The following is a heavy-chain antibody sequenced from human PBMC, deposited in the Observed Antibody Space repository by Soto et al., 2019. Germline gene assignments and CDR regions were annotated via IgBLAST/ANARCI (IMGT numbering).Heavy chain of an antibody. CDR3: ARTQRKYSSGWYRGTNAWFDP. V-gene: IGHV4-39*01. J-gene: IGHJ5*02. CDR2: IYYSGST. D-gene: IGHD6-19*01. Sequence: QLQLQESGPGLVKPSETLSLTCTVSGGSISSSSYYWGWIRQPPGKGLEWIGSIYYSGSTYYNPSLKSRVTISVDTSKNQFSLKLSSVTAADTAVYYCARTQRKYSSGWYRGTNAWFDPWGQGTLVTVSS. CDR1: GGSISSSSYY.